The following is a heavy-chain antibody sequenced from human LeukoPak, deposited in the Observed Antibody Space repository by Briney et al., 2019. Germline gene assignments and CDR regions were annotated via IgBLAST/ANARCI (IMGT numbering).Heavy chain of an antibody. Sequence: KPGGSLRLSCAASGFTFSSYSMNWVRQAPGKGLEWVSSISSSSSYIYYADSVKGRFTISRDNAKNSLYLQMNSLRAEDTAVYYCATPGPEGQDAFDIWGQGTMVTASS. V-gene: IGHV3-21*01. D-gene: IGHD1-14*01. CDR2: ISSSSSYI. CDR3: ATPGPEGQDAFDI. CDR1: GFTFSSYS. J-gene: IGHJ3*02.